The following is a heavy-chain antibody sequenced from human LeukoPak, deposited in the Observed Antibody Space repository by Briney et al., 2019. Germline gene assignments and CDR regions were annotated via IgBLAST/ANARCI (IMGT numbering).Heavy chain of an antibody. CDR1: GFTFSSYA. J-gene: IGHJ4*02. Sequence: GGSLRLSCAASGFTFSSYAMNWVRQAPGQGLEWVSGIIGSVGDTYYADSVKGRFTISRDNSKNTLYLQMNSLTAEDTAVYYCAKSSSYYDSSGYLYYFDYWGQGTLVTVSS. D-gene: IGHD3-22*01. CDR2: IIGSVGDT. CDR3: AKSSSYYDSSGYLYYFDY. V-gene: IGHV3-23*01.